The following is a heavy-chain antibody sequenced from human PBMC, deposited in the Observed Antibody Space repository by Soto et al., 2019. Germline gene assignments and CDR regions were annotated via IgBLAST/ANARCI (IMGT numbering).Heavy chain of an antibody. CDR3: ARSGSGSGWL. CDR1: GGSVSNRGFY. D-gene: IGHD6-19*01. Sequence: SETLSLTCTVSGGSVSNRGFYWSCIRQPPGKGLEWIGYIYYSGSTKYNSSLRSRVTISVDTSKNQFSLKLTSVTAADTAVYYWARSGSGSGWLGGQGTLVSVSS. J-gene: IGHJ4*02. CDR2: IYYSGST. V-gene: IGHV4-61*08.